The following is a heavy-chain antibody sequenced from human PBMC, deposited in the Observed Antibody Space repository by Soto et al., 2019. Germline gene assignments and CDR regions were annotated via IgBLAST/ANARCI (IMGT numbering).Heavy chain of an antibody. Sequence: PGGSLRLSCAASGFTFSSYWMSWVRQAPGKGLEWVANINQDGSEKYYVDSVKGRFAISRDNAKNSMYLQVNSLRAEDTGVYYCASISSGWIQNFDYWGQGTQVTVSS. D-gene: IGHD6-19*01. J-gene: IGHJ4*02. V-gene: IGHV3-7*01. CDR3: ASISSGWIQNFDY. CDR1: GFTFSSYW. CDR2: INQDGSEK.